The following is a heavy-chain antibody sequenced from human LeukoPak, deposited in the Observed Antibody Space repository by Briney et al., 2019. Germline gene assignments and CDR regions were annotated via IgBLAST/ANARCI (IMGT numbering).Heavy chain of an antibody. CDR3: ARRQGSVAYTFDY. J-gene: IGHJ4*02. V-gene: IGHV3-30-3*01. CDR2: VSFDGDNK. D-gene: IGHD3-16*01. CDR1: GFTFSSYT. Sequence: GGSLRLSCAASGFTFSSYTMHWVRQAPGKGLEWVAVVSFDGDNKYYADSVKDRFTISRDNSQNTLYLQLNSLRAEDSAVYYCARRQGSVAYTFDYWGQGTLVTVSS.